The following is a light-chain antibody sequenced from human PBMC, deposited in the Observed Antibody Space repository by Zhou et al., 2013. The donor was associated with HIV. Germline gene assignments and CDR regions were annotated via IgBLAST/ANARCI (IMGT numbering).Light chain of an antibody. CDR1: SSNTGAGYD. CDR2: GNF. Sequence: QSVLTQPPSVSGAPGQRVTISCTGSSSNTGAGYDVHWYQQLPRTAPKLLIYGNFNRPSGVPDRFSGSKSGTSASLAITGLQAEDEADYYCQSYDSRLSGYVFGTGTKVTVL. V-gene: IGLV1-40*01. CDR3: QSYDSRLSGYV. J-gene: IGLJ1*01.